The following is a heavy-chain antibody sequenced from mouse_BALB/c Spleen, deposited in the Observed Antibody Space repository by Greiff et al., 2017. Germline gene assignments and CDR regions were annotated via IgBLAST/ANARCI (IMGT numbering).Heavy chain of an antibody. J-gene: IGHJ1*01. V-gene: IGHV1-84*02. Sequence: VQRVESGPELVKPGASVKISCKASGYTFTDYYINWVKQKPGQGLEWIGWIYPGSGNTKYNEKFKGKATLTVDNSSSTAYMELRSLTSEDSAVYYCARDGYYGSSYCWYFDVWGAGTTVTVSS. CDR3: ARDGYYGSSYCWYFDV. D-gene: IGHD1-1*01. CDR1: GYTFTDYY. CDR2: IYPGSGNT.